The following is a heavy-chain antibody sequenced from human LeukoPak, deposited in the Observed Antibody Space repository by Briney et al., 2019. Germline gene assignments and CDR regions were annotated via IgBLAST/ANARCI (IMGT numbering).Heavy chain of an antibody. CDR3: AKGLYTGLYYYYMDV. CDR2: ISGTGGST. Sequence: GGSLRLSCAASGFTFTSYAMCWVRQAPGKGLEWVSAISGTGGSTYYVDSVKGRFTISRDNSKNTLYLQMNSLGAEDTAVYYCAKGLYTGLYYYYMDVWGKGTTVTVSS. CDR1: GFTFTSYA. D-gene: IGHD1-14*01. V-gene: IGHV3-23*01. J-gene: IGHJ6*03.